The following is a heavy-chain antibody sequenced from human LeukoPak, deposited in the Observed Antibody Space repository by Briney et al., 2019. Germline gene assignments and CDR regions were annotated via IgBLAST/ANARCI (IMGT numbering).Heavy chain of an antibody. Sequence: ASVKVSCKASGYTFTSYGISWVRQAPGQGLEWMGWISAYNGNTNYAQKLQGRVTMTTDTSTSTAYMELRSLRSDDPAVYYCARGGYNFWSGYYFDYWGQGTLVTVSS. V-gene: IGHV1-18*01. D-gene: IGHD3-3*01. J-gene: IGHJ4*02. CDR1: GYTFTSYG. CDR3: ARGGYNFWSGYYFDY. CDR2: ISAYNGNT.